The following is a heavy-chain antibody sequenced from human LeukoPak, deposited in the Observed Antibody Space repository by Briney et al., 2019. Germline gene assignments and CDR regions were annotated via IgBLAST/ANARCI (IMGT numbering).Heavy chain of an antibody. V-gene: IGHV3-23*01. J-gene: IGHJ3*02. CDR1: GFTFSSYG. D-gene: IGHD6-19*01. CDR3: ARDIEQWLVQGGAFDI. Sequence: GGTLRLSCAASGFTFSSYGMSWVRQAPGKGLEWVSAISGSGGSTYYADSVKGRFTISRDNSKNTLYLQMNSLRAEDTAVYYCARDIEQWLVQGGAFDIWGQGTMVTVSS. CDR2: ISGSGGST.